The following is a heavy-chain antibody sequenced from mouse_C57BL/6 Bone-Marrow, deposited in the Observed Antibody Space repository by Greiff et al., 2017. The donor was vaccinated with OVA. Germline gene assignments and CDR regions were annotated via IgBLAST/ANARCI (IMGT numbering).Heavy chain of an antibody. J-gene: IGHJ2*01. CDR1: GYTFTSYG. D-gene: IGHD3-2*02. CDR3: ARGSGYPYYFDF. Sequence: VQLKQSGAELARPGASVKLSCKASGYTFTSYGISWVKQRTGQGLEWIGEIYPRSGNTYYNEKFKGKATLTADKSSSTAYMELRSLTSEDSAVYFCARGSGYPYYFDFWGQGTTLTVSS. V-gene: IGHV1-81*01. CDR2: IYPRSGNT.